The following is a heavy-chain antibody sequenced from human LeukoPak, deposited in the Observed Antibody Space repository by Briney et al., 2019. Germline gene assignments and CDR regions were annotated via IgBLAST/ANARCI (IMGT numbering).Heavy chain of an antibody. CDR3: ARTNFRYYYYGMDV. CDR2: IYYSGST. Sequence: PSQTLSLSSTVSGSPISSGDYYQSLLRHPPGKSLVWIGYIYYSGSTYYNPSLKSRVTISVDTSKNQFSLKLSSVTAADTAVYYCARTNFRYYYYGMDVWGQGTTVTVSS. J-gene: IGHJ6*02. D-gene: IGHD2-8*01. CDR1: GSPISSGDYY. V-gene: IGHV4-30-4*08.